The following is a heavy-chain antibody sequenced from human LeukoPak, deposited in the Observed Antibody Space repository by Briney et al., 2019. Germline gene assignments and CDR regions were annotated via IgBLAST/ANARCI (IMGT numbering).Heavy chain of an antibody. Sequence: SETLSLTCTVSGGSISSSSYYWGWLRQPPGKGLEWIGSIYYSGSTYYNPSLKSRVTISVDTSRNQFSLKLSSVTAADTAVYYCAGGGSYYYDSSGYPGYFDYWGQGTLVTVSS. CDR1: GGSISSSSYY. CDR3: AGGGSYYYDSSGYPGYFDY. J-gene: IGHJ4*02. D-gene: IGHD3-22*01. V-gene: IGHV4-39*01. CDR2: IYYSGST.